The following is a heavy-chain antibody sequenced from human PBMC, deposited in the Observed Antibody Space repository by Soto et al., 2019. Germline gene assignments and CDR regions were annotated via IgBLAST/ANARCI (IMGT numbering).Heavy chain of an antibody. CDR3: ARGGAMGVDY. V-gene: IGHV3-74*01. CDR2: IYFDGITT. D-gene: IGHD1-26*01. CDR1: GFTFNTHW. J-gene: IGHJ4*02. Sequence: GGSLRLSCTASGFTFNTHWMHWVRQAPGKGLVWVSRIYFDGITTDYADSVKGRLTVSRDTAKDTVYLHVNTLRDEDTAVYYCARGGAMGVDYWGQGTLVTVSS.